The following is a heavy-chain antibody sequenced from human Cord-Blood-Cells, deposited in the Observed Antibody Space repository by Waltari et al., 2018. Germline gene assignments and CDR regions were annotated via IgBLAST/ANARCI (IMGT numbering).Heavy chain of an antibody. CDR3: ARESTSLTAAGDY. CDR1: GYTFTGYY. D-gene: IGHD6-13*01. CDR2: INPNSGGT. J-gene: IGHJ4*02. Sequence: QVQLVQSGAEVKKPGASVKVSCKASGYTFTGYYLHWVRQAPGQGLEWMGWINPNSGGTNYAKKFQGRVTMTRDTSISTAYMELSRLRSDDTAVYYCARESTSLTAAGDYWGQGTLVTVSS. V-gene: IGHV1-2*02.